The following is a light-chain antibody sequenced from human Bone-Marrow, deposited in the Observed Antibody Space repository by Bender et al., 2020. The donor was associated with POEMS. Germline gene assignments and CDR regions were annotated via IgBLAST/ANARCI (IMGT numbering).Light chain of an antibody. V-gene: IGLV3-1*01. Sequence: SYELTQPPSVSVSPGQTATITCSGEKLGEEYACWYQQKPGQSPVVVIYQDDKRPSGIPERFSGSNSGNTATLTISGTQAIDEADYYCQAWDSGTAVFGGGTKLTVL. CDR2: QDD. CDR1: KLGEEY. J-gene: IGLJ2*01. CDR3: QAWDSGTAV.